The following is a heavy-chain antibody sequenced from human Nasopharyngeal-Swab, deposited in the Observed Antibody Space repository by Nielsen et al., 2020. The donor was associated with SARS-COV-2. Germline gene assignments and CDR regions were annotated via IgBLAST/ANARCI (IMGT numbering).Heavy chain of an antibody. CDR2: ISSSSSTI. D-gene: IGHD3-9*01. Sequence: GGSLRLSCAASGFTFSSYSMNWVRQAPGKGLEWVSYISSSSSTIYYADSVKGRFTISRDNAKNSLYLQMNSLRDEDTAVYYCARDGPTYYDILTGYSWFDPWGQGTLVTVSS. CDR3: ARDGPTYYDILTGYSWFDP. J-gene: IGHJ5*02. CDR1: GFTFSSYS. V-gene: IGHV3-48*02.